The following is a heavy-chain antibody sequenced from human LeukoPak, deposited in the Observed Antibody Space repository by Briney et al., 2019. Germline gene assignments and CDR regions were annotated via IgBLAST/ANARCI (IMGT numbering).Heavy chain of an antibody. CDR2: IYYSGST. CDR1: GGSISSYY. D-gene: IGHD5-24*01. V-gene: IGHV4-59*01. CDR3: ARGGGDGYNYPPQPLDY. Sequence: SETLSLTCTVSGGSISSYYWSWIRQPPGKGLEWIGYIYYSGSTNYNPSLKSRVTISVDTSKNQFSLKLSSVTAADTAVYYRARGGGDGYNYPPQPLDYWGQGTLVTVSS. J-gene: IGHJ4*02.